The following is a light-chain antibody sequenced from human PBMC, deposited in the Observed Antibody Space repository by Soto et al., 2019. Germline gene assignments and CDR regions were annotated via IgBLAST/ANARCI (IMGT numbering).Light chain of an antibody. CDR2: VAS. CDR3: QQSYSPPST. Sequence: DIQMTQSPSSLSASVGARVTITCRARQSSNNYLNWYQQTPGKAHKLLIYVASSLQGGVPSRFSGSGSRTDFTLTISSPQPEDFATYLCQQSYSPPSTFGQGTKLEMK. V-gene: IGKV1-39*01. CDR1: QSSNNY. J-gene: IGKJ2*02.